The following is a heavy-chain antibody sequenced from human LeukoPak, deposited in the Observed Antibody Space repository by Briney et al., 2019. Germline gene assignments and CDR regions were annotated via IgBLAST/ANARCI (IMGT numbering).Heavy chain of an antibody. CDR1: GYTFTGYY. D-gene: IGHD6-19*01. J-gene: IGHJ4*02. V-gene: IGHV1-2*02. CDR3: ARGQRALSSGWYN. Sequence: ASVKVSCKASGYTFTGYYMHWVRQAPGQGLEWMGWINPNSGGTNYAQKFQGRVTMTRGTSISTAYMELSRLRSDDTAVYYCARGQRALSSGWYNWGQGTLVTVSS. CDR2: INPNSGGT.